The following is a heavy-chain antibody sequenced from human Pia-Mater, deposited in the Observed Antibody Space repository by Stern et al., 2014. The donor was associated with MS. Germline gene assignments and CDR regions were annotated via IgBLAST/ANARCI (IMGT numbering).Heavy chain of an antibody. CDR3: ARRGMGATTKYGMDV. J-gene: IGHJ6*02. V-gene: IGHV1-69*06. Sequence: VQLVESGAEVKKPGSSGKVSCKASGGTFSSYAISWVRQAPGQGLEWMGGIIPIFGTANYAQKFQGRVTITADKSTSTAYMELSSLRSEDTAVYYCARRGMGATTKYGMDVWGQGTTVTVSS. CDR1: GGTFSSYA. CDR2: IIPIFGTA. D-gene: IGHD1-26*01.